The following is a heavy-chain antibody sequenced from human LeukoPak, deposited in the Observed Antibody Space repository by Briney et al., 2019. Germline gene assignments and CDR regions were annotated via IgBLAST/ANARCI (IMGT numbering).Heavy chain of an antibody. J-gene: IGHJ4*02. Sequence: SETLSLTCTVSGGPISSHYWSWIRQPPGKGLEWIGYIYYSGSTNYNPSLKSRVTISVDTSKNQFSLKLSSVTAAVTAVYYCAREGNYYDSSGYYHTFDYWGQGTLVTVSS. D-gene: IGHD3-22*01. V-gene: IGHV4-59*11. CDR2: IYYSGST. CDR3: AREGNYYDSSGYYHTFDY. CDR1: GGPISSHY.